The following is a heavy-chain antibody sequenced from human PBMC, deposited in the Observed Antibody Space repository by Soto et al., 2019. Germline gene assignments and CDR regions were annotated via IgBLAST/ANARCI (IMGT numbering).Heavy chain of an antibody. CDR1: GYTFTSYG. CDR3: ARDPWGITMSGMDV. V-gene: IGHV1-18*04. CDR2: ISAYNGNT. D-gene: IGHD3-22*01. Sequence: GASVKVSCKASGYTFTSYGISWVRQAPGQGLEWMGWISAYNGNTNYAQKLQGRVTMTTDTSTSTAYMELRSLRSDDTAVYYCARDPWGITMSGMDVWGQGTTVTVSS. J-gene: IGHJ6*02.